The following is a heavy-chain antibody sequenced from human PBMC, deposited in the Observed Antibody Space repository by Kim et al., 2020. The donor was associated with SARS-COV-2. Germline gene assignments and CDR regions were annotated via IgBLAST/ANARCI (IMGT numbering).Heavy chain of an antibody. CDR3: ARDLDGYRGGVVDY. CDR2: INHSGST. D-gene: IGHD5-12*01. Sequence: SETLSLTCAVYGGSFSGYYWSWIRQPPGKGLEWIGEINHSGSTNYNPSLKSRVTISVDTSKNQFSLKLSSVTAADTAVYYCARDLDGYRGGVVDYWGQGTLVTVSS. CDR1: GGSFSGYY. J-gene: IGHJ4*02. V-gene: IGHV4-34*01.